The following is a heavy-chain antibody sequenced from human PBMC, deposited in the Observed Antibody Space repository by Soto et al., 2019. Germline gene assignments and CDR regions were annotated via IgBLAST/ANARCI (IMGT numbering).Heavy chain of an antibody. CDR1: GFTFNSYD. J-gene: IGHJ5*02. V-gene: IGHV3-30*18. D-gene: IGHD2-2*01. CDR2: ISYDGSSK. Sequence: GGSLRLSCAASGFTFNSYDMHWVRQAPGKGLEWVAVISYDGSSKNYADSVKGRFTISRDNPKNTLYLEMKSLRAEDTAVYYCAKDFCSSTSCQHYNWFAPWGQGTLVTVSS. CDR3: AKDFCSSTSCQHYNWFAP.